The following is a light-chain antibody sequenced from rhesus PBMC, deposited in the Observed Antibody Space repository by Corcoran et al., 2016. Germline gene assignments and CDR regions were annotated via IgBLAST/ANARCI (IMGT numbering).Light chain of an antibody. J-gene: IGKJ2*01. Sequence: DIVMTQTPLSLPVTPGEPASISCRSSQSLLHSGGKTYLYWYLQKPGQSPQLLIYEVSHRASGVPDRLSGRGSGTDFTLKISRVEAEDVGVYSCMQGIQLPYSFGQGTKVEIK. CDR2: EVS. CDR3: MQGIQLPYS. CDR1: QSLLHSGGKTY. V-gene: IGKV2S15*01.